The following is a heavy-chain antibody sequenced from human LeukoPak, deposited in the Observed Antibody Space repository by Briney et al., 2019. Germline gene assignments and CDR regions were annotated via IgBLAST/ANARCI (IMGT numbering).Heavy chain of an antibody. V-gene: IGHV3-7*04. CDR2: IKDDGSEK. D-gene: IGHD1-14*01. CDR3: ARARIDY. J-gene: IGHJ4*02. Sequence: PGGSLRLSCVGSGFTFSSYWMTWVRQAPGKGLEWVANIKDDGSEKYSVDSVKGRFTISRDNAKNLLYLPTSSLRAEATAVYYCARARIDYWGQGTLVTVSS. CDR1: GFTFSSYW.